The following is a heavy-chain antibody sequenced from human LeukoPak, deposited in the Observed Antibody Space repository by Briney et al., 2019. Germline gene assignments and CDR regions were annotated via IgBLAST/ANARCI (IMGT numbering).Heavy chain of an antibody. V-gene: IGHV3-48*03. CDR2: ISGSGSTI. Sequence: PGGSLRLSCAASGFTFSSYEMNCVRQAPGKGLEWVSYISGSGSTIYYADSVKGRFTISRDNAKNSLYLQMNSLRAEDTALYYCARGAYGDSYWGQGALVTVSS. J-gene: IGHJ4*02. CDR3: ARGAYGDSY. CDR1: GFTFSSYE. D-gene: IGHD4-17*01.